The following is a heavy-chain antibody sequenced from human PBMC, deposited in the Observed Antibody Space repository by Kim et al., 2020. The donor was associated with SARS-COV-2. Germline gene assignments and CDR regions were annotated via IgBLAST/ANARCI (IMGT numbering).Heavy chain of an antibody. CDR1: GGSFSGYY. D-gene: IGHD3-10*01. Sequence: SETLSLTCAVYGGSFSGYYWSWIRQPPGKGLEWIGEINHSGSTNYNPSLKSRVTISVDTSKNQFSLKLSSVTAADTAVYYCASDYLPSGRVGYWGQGTLVTVSS. V-gene: IGHV4-34*01. J-gene: IGHJ4*02. CDR2: INHSGST. CDR3: ASDYLPSGRVGY.